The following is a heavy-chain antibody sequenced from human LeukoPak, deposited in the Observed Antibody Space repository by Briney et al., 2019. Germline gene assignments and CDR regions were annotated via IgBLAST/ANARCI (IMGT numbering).Heavy chain of an antibody. CDR1: GFTFSSYS. CDR2: ISSSSSTI. D-gene: IGHD3-22*01. J-gene: IGHJ4*02. V-gene: IGHV3-48*01. CDR3: ARDTYDSSGYYYRGTYYFDY. Sequence: GGSLRLSCAASGFTFSSYSMNWVRQAPGKGLEWVSYISSSSSTIYYADSVKGRFTISRDNAKNSLYLQMNSLRAEDTAVYYCARDTYDSSGYYYRGTYYFDYWGQGTLVTVSS.